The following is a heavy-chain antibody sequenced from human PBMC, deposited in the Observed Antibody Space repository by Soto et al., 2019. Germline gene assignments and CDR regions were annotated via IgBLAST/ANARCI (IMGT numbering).Heavy chain of an antibody. Sequence: GESLKISCDGSGYSFTIYWISLVLQMPGKGLEWMGRIDPSDSYTNYSPSFQGHVTISADRSISTAYLQWSSLKASDTAMYYCARHITGTHGFRIWGQGTMVTVSS. CDR2: IDPSDSYT. D-gene: IGHD1-20*01. CDR1: GYSFTIYW. CDR3: ARHITGTHGFRI. J-gene: IGHJ3*02. V-gene: IGHV5-10-1*01.